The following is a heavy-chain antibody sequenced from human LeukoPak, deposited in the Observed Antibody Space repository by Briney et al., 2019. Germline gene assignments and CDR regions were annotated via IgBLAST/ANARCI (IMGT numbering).Heavy chain of an antibody. Sequence: PGGSLRLSSAASGFTFSSYAMSWVRQAPGKGLEWVSAISGSGGSTYYADSVKGRFTISRDNSKNTLYLQMNSLRAEDTAVYYCAKDDTMIVVVSISFDYWGQGTLVTVSS. CDR3: AKDDTMIVVVSISFDY. CDR2: ISGSGGST. V-gene: IGHV3-23*01. J-gene: IGHJ4*02. D-gene: IGHD3-22*01. CDR1: GFTFSSYA.